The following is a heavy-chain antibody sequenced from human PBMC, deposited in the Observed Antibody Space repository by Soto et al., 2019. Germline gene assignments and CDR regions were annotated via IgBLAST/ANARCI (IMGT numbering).Heavy chain of an antibody. Sequence: EVQLLESGGDLVQPGGSLRLSCAASGFTFSSYAMSWVRQAPGKGLEWVSTISGRGDDTYYTDSVKGRFTISRDNAKNTLYVHMNSLRAEHTAVYYCARAQPTYSSSYFDYWGQGPLVTVSS. CDR2: ISGRGDDT. D-gene: IGHD3-22*01. CDR1: GFTFSSYA. CDR3: ARAQPTYSSSYFDY. J-gene: IGHJ4*02. V-gene: IGHV3-23*01.